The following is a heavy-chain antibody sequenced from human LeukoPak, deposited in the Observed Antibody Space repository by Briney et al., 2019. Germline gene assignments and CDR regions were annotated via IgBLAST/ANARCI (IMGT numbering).Heavy chain of an antibody. CDR2: ISYDGSNK. CDR3: AKIVVPAAYYFHGMDV. D-gene: IGHD2-2*01. V-gene: IGHV3-30-3*01. CDR1: GFTFSDYA. J-gene: IGHJ6*02. Sequence: GGSLRLSCAASGFTFSDYAMHWVRQAPGKGLEWLSLISYDGSNKYYADSVKGRFTVSRDNAKSTVFLQMNSLRPEDSAVYYCAKIVVPAAYYFHGMDVWGQGTTVTVSS.